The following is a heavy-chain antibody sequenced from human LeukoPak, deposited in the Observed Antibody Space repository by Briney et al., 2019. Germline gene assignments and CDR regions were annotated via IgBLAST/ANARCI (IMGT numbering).Heavy chain of an antibody. Sequence: TSEILSLTCTVSGGSISSSHYYWGWIRQPPGKGLEWIGSIYYSGSTYYNPSLKSRVTISVDTSKNQFSLKLSSVTAADTAVYYCARRNLGTSRGWFDPWGQGTLVTVSS. CDR2: IYYSGST. J-gene: IGHJ5*02. CDR3: ARRNLGTSRGWFDP. D-gene: IGHD3-16*01. V-gene: IGHV4-39*07. CDR1: GGSISSSHYY.